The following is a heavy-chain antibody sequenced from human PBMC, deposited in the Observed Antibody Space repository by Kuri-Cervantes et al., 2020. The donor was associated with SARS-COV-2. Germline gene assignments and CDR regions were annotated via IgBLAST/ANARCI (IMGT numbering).Heavy chain of an antibody. Sequence: SGPTLVKPTQTLTLTCTFSGFSLSTSGMRVSWIRQPPGKALEWLARIDWDDDKYHSTSLKTRLSISKDTSKNQVALTLTNMDPLDSATYYCARMPGLAGSYSYDYWGQGTLVTVSS. D-gene: IGHD1-26*01. V-gene: IGHV2-70*04. J-gene: IGHJ4*02. CDR2: IDWDDDK. CDR3: ARMPGLAGSYSYDY. CDR1: GFSLSTSGMR.